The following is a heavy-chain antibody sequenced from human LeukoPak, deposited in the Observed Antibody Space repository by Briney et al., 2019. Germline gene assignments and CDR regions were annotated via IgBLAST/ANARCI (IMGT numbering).Heavy chain of an antibody. J-gene: IGHJ4*02. V-gene: IGHV3-74*01. CDR1: GFTFSKYW. D-gene: IGHD6-19*01. CDR2: INTDGTVT. Sequence: PGGALRLSCAASGFTFSKYWVLWVRQAPGEGLEIVSRINTDGTVTTYADSVKGRFTVSRDNADNTMFLQMNSVRDEDTAVYYCATKQWLAPPPDSWGQGTPVTVSS. CDR3: ATKQWLAPPPDS.